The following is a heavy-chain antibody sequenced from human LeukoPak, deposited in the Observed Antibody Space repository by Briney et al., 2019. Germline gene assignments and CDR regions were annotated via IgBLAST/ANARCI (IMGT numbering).Heavy chain of an antibody. Sequence: SETLSLTCAVYGGSFSGYYWSWIRQPPGKGLEWIGEINHSGSTNYNPSLKSRVTISVDTSKNQFSLKLSSVTAADTAVYYCARSNVLLWFGELLPSGAFDIWGQGTMVTVSS. D-gene: IGHD3-10*01. CDR3: ARSNVLLWFGELLPSGAFDI. V-gene: IGHV4-34*01. CDR1: GGSFSGYY. CDR2: INHSGST. J-gene: IGHJ3*02.